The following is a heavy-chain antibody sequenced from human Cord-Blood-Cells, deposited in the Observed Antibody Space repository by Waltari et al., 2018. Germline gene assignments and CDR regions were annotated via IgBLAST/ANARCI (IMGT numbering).Heavy chain of an antibody. Sequence: QVQLQESGPGLVKPSETLSLTCTVSGGSISSYYWSWIRQTPGKGLEWVGYIHYSGGTNCNPSLKSRVTRPGDTSKNQFSLKLSSVTAADTAVYYCASPSGSGSYYNAFDIWGQGTMVTVSS. CDR1: GGSISSYY. V-gene: IGHV4-59*01. CDR2: IHYSGGT. CDR3: ASPSGSGSYYNAFDI. J-gene: IGHJ3*02. D-gene: IGHD3-10*01.